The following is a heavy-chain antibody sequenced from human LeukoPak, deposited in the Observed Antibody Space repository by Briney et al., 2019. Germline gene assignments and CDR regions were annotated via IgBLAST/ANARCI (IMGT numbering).Heavy chain of an antibody. CDR1: GGSISSYY. V-gene: IGHV4-59*01. D-gene: IGHD3-10*01. CDR3: ARVRFRYYYMDV. CDR2: IYYSGST. Sequence: SETLSLTCTVSGGSISSYYWSWIRQPPGKGLEWIGYIYYSGSTNYNPSLKSRVTISVDTSKNQFSLKLSSVTAADTAVYYCARVRFRYYYMDVWGKGTTVTVSS. J-gene: IGHJ6*03.